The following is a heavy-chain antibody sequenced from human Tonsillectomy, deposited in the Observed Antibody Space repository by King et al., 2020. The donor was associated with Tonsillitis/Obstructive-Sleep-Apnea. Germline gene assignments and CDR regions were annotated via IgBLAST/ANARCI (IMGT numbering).Heavy chain of an antibody. V-gene: IGHV2-5*02. Sequence: ITLKESGPTLVKPTQTLTLTCTVSGFSPSTSGVGVGWIRQPPGEALECLALIYWDGDKRYSPSLKSRLTITKETSKNQVILTVTNMDPVDTATYYCAHAATLSDYYYYMDVWGKGTTVTVSS. D-gene: IGHD6-25*01. CDR2: IYWDGDK. CDR1: GFSPSTSGVG. CDR3: AHAATLSDYYYYMDV. J-gene: IGHJ6*03.